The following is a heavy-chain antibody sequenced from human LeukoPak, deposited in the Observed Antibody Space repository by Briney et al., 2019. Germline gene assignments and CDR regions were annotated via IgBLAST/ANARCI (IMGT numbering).Heavy chain of an antibody. J-gene: IGHJ3*02. Sequence: VASVKVSCKVSGYTLTELFMHWVRQAPGKGLEWMGGFDPEDGETIYAQKFQGRVTMTEDTPTDTAYMELSSLRSEDTAVYYCATGIAVAGHDAFDIWGQGTMVTVSS. CDR3: ATGIAVAGHDAFDI. D-gene: IGHD6-19*01. CDR1: GYTLTELF. CDR2: FDPEDGET. V-gene: IGHV1-24*01.